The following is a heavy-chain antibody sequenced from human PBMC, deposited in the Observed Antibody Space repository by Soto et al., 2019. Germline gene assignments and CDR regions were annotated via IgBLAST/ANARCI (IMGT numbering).Heavy chain of an antibody. J-gene: IGHJ3*02. Sequence: QVHLVQSGAEVKKPGASVTLSCQASGYTFTSYYIQWVRQAPGQGLEWVGMINPSETGATYAPNCQGRVTLTRDTSTNTVYMELSSLRSEDTAVYYCARDGAVPGGMSGYEIWGQGTMVTVSS. CDR1: GYTFTSYY. D-gene: IGHD2-2*01. CDR3: ARDGAVPGGMSGYEI. CDR2: INPSETGA. V-gene: IGHV1-46*03.